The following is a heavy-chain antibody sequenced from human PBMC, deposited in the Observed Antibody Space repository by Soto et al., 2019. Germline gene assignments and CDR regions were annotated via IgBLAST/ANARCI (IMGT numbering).Heavy chain of an antibody. J-gene: IGHJ6*02. Sequence: GGSLRLSCAASGFTFNTAWMTWVRQAPGKGLEWVGRIRSKTDGGTTDYAAPVKGRFTISRDDSRNTLYLQMNSLKTEDAAVYYCSTDPFHDPPTHFTDYYFYYGLDVWGQGTTVPVSS. CDR3: STDPFHDPPTHFTDYYFYYGLDV. CDR2: IRSKTDGGTT. CDR1: GFTFNTAW. V-gene: IGHV3-15*01. D-gene: IGHD3-3*02.